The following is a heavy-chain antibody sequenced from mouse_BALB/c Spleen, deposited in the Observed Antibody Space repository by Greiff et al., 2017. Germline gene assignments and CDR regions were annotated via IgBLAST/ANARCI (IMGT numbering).Heavy chain of an antibody. Sequence: QVQLKESGAELMKPGASVKISCKATGYTFSSYWIEWVKQRPGHGLEWIGEILPGSGSTNYNEKFKGKATFTADTSSNTAYMQLSSLTSEDSAVYYCARGGGKYGNYEFAYWGQGTLVTVSA. J-gene: IGHJ3*01. CDR3: ARGGGKYGNYEFAY. CDR1: GYTFSSYW. CDR2: ILPGSGST. D-gene: IGHD2-10*02. V-gene: IGHV1-9*01.